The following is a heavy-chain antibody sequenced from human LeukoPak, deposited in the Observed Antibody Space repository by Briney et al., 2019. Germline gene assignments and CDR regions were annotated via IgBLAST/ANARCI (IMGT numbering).Heavy chain of an antibody. CDR1: GFTFSSYA. CDR3: ARDTTVTNDAFDI. Sequence: PGGSLRLSCAASGFTFSSYAMHWVRQAPGKGLEWVAVISYDGSNKYYADSVKGRFTISRDNSKNTLYLQMNSLRAEDTAVYYCARDTTVTNDAFDIWGQGTMVTVSS. CDR2: ISYDGSNK. V-gene: IGHV3-30-3*01. D-gene: IGHD4-17*01. J-gene: IGHJ3*02.